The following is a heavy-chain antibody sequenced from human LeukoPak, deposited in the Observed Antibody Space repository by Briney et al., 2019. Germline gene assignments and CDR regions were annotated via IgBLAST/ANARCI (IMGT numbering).Heavy chain of an antibody. J-gene: IGHJ4*02. D-gene: IGHD4-17*01. CDR2: IVVGSGNT. Sequence: SVKVSCKASGFTFTSSAVQWVRQARGQRLEWIGWIVVGSGNTDYAQKLQGRVTMTTDTSTSTAYMELRSLRSDDTAVYYCARVTQTDYDFDYWGQGTLVTVSS. CDR3: ARVTQTDYDFDY. CDR1: GFTFTSSA. V-gene: IGHV1-58*01.